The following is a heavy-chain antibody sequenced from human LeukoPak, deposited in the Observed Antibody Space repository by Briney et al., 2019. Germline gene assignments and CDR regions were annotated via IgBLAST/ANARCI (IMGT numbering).Heavy chain of an antibody. V-gene: IGHV4-30-2*01. J-gene: IGHJ5*02. CDR3: ASSPYSSSWYSTGWFDP. D-gene: IGHD6-13*01. CDR1: GGSISSGGYS. Sequence: PSETLSLTCAVSGGSISSGGYSWSWIRQPPGKGLEWIGYIYHSGSTYYNPSLKSRVTISVDRSKNQFSLKLSSVTAADTAVYYCASSPYSSSWYSTGWFDPWGQGTLVTVSS. CDR2: IYHSGST.